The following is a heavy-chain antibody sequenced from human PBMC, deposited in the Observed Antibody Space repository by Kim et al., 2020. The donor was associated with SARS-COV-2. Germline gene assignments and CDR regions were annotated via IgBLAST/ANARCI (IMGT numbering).Heavy chain of an antibody. Sequence: VKGRFTISRDNAKNTLYLQMNSLRAEDTAVYYCARERGYSYGYRFYGMDVWGQGTTVTVSS. V-gene: IGHV3-74*01. CDR3: ARERGYSYGYRFYGMDV. J-gene: IGHJ6*02. D-gene: IGHD5-18*01.